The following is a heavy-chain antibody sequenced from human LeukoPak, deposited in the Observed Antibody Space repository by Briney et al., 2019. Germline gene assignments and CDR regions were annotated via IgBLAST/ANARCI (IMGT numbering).Heavy chain of an antibody. D-gene: IGHD4-23*01. CDR1: GYTFTSYA. Sequence: ASVKVSCKASGYTFTSYAMHWVRQAPGQRLEWMGWINAGNGNTKYSQKFQGRVTITRDTSASTAYMELSSLRSEDTAVYYCARDGKFNGGNSEDIYGYWGQGTLVTVSS. CDR3: ARDGKFNGGNSEDIYGY. V-gene: IGHV1-3*01. J-gene: IGHJ4*02. CDR2: INAGNGNT.